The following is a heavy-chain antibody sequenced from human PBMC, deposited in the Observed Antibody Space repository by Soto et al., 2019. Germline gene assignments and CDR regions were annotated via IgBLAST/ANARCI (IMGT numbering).Heavy chain of an antibody. Sequence: SETLSLTCTVSGGSISSSSYYWGWIRQPPGKGLEWIGRIYYSGSTYYNPSLKSRVTISVDTSKNQFSLKLSSVTAADTAVYYCATTGIAAAGTGENYYYYYGMDVWGQGTTVTVSS. CDR3: ATTGIAAAGTGENYYYYYGMDV. J-gene: IGHJ6*02. CDR2: IYYSGST. CDR1: GGSISSSSYY. D-gene: IGHD6-13*01. V-gene: IGHV4-39*01.